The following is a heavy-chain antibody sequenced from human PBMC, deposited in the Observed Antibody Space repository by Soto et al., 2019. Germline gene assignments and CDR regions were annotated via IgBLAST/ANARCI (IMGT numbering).Heavy chain of an antibody. D-gene: IGHD1-26*01. Sequence: QVQLVESGGGVVQPGRSLSLSCAASGFTFSDYPMHWVRQAPGKGLEWVAVISYDGRVKYYVDSVKGRVTISRDDSQNTLYLQMNSLRVDDTAVYYCARDFIVGAPDYFDYWGKGTLVTVSS. CDR2: ISYDGRVK. V-gene: IGHV3-30*04. CDR3: ARDFIVGAPDYFDY. J-gene: IGHJ4*02. CDR1: GFTFSDYP.